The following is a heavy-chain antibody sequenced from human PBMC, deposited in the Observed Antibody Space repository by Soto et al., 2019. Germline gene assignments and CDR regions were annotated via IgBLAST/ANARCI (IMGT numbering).Heavy chain of an antibody. V-gene: IGHV3-48*02. CDR3: ARDMVRFLEWLNYYYGMDV. CDR1: GFTFSSYS. CDR2: ISSSSSTI. J-gene: IGHJ6*02. Sequence: LRLSCAASGFTFSSYSMNWVRQAPGKVLEWVSYISSSSSTIYYADSVKGRFTISRDNAKNSLYLQMNSLRDEDTAVYYCARDMVRFLEWLNYYYGMDVWGQGTTVTVSS. D-gene: IGHD3-3*01.